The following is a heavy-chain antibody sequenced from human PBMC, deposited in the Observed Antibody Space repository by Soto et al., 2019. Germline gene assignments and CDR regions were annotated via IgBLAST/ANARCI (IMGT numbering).Heavy chain of an antibody. V-gene: IGHV4-34*01. D-gene: IGHD6-6*01. CDR3: ARGRSSSHFDS. J-gene: IGHJ4*01. Sequence: PSETLSLTCAVYGGSFSGYYWSWIRHPPGKGLEWIGEINHSGSTNYNPSLKSRVTISVDTSKNQFSLKLSPVTAADTAVYYCARGRSSSHFDSWGHGTLVTVS. CDR2: INHSGST. CDR1: GGSFSGYY.